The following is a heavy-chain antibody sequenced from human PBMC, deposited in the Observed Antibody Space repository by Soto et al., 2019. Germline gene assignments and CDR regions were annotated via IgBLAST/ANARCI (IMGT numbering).Heavy chain of an antibody. J-gene: IGHJ4*02. D-gene: IGHD3-10*01. CDR3: ATSYGSGSQAFDY. CDR2: TIPILSMS. Sequence: QVHLVQSGAELRKPGSSVRVSCKASGDTFNSYTINWVRQAPGLGLEWMGRTIPILSMSNYALKFQGRLTITAEKSTSTAYMVLSSLRSEDTAIYDCATSYGSGSQAFDYWGQGALVTVSS. CDR1: GDTFNSYT. V-gene: IGHV1-69*02.